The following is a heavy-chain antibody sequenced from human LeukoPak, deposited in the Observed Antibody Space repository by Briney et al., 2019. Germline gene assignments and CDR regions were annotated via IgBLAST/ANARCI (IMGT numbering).Heavy chain of an antibody. Sequence: GSLRLSCAASGFTFDDYAMHWVRQAPGKGLEWVSLISWDDGSTYYADSVKGRFTISRDNSKNSLYLQMNSLRAEDTALYYCAKEVLRFLEWSPYSYMDVWGKGTTVTVSS. J-gene: IGHJ6*03. CDR3: AKEVLRFLEWSPYSYMDV. CDR1: GFTFDDYA. D-gene: IGHD3-3*01. CDR2: ISWDDGST. V-gene: IGHV3-43D*03.